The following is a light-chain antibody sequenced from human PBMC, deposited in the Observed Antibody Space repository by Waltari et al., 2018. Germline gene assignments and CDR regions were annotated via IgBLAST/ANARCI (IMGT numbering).Light chain of an antibody. V-gene: IGLV3-19*01. CDR3: HSRDSSGDVL. CDR2: GKN. CDR1: HLRTYF. Sequence: SSELTQDPAVSVALGQTVRITCQGDHLRTYFVSWFQHKPGQAPALVIYGKNNRPSGIPDRFSASSSGSTASLTIIGAQAEDEADYYCHSRDSSGDVLIGGGTKLTVL. J-gene: IGLJ2*01.